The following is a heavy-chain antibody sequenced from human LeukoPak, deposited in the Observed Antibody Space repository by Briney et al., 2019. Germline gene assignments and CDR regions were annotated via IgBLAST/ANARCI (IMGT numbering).Heavy chain of an antibody. D-gene: IGHD5/OR15-5a*01. V-gene: IGHV4-59*01. J-gene: IGHJ5*02. CDR2: IYYSGST. CDR1: GGSISSYY. CDR3: ARVGSRIVEFDP. Sequence: SETLSLTCTVSGGSISSYYWSWIRQPPGKGLEWIGYIYYSGSTNYNPSLKSRVTISVDTSKNQFSLKLSSVTAADTAVYYCARVGSRIVEFDPWGQGTLVTVSS.